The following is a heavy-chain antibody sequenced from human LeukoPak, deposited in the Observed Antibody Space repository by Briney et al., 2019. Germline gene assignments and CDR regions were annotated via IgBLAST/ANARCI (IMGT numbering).Heavy chain of an antibody. J-gene: IGHJ4*02. CDR3: AKAGYDGGYYFDY. Sequence: GGSLRLSCAASGFTFSSYAMHWVRQAPGKGLEWVAVISYDGSNKYYADSVKGRFTISRDNSKNTLYLQMNSLRAEDTAVYYCAKAGYDGGYYFDYWGQGTLVTVSS. CDR2: ISYDGSNK. D-gene: IGHD5-12*01. V-gene: IGHV3-30*04. CDR1: GFTFSSYA.